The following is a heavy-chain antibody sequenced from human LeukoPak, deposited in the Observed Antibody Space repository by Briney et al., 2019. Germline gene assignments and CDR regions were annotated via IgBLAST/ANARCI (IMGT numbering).Heavy chain of an antibody. Sequence: GGTLSLSCAASGLTSSNYGIRWVRQAPGKGLEWVAFILYDGTEEYYPDSVMRRYTISRDNRKSTVSLQMNSLRAGDTALYYCVRDLDRVAFDVWGQGRMVTVSS. CDR3: VRDLDRVAFDV. CDR2: ILYDGTEE. CDR1: GLTSSNYG. J-gene: IGHJ3*01. D-gene: IGHD1-1*01. V-gene: IGHV3-30*02.